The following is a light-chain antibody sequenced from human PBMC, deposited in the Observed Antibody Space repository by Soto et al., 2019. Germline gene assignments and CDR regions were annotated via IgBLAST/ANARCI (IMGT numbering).Light chain of an antibody. CDR1: QSVSGSC. Sequence: EIVLSLSPGTLSLSPGERATLSCRASQSVSGSCLAWYQQKPGQAPRLLTYGASSRATGIPDRFSGSGSGTDFTLTISRLEPEDFAVYYCLQYGSSPFTFGPGTKMDIK. V-gene: IGKV3-20*01. CDR3: LQYGSSPFT. CDR2: GAS. J-gene: IGKJ3*01.